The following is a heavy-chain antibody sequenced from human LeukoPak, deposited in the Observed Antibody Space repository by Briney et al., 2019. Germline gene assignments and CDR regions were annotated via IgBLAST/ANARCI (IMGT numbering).Heavy chain of an antibody. J-gene: IGHJ4*02. CDR2: IYHSGST. D-gene: IGHD1-1*01. V-gene: IGHV4-38-2*02. CDR1: GGSISSYY. CDR3: ARTKGTTGTFDY. Sequence: SETLSLTCTVSGGSISSYYWGWIRQPPGKGLEWIGSIYHSGSTYYNPSLKSRVTISVDTSKNQFSLKLSSATAADTAVYYCARTKGTTGTFDYWGQGTLVTVSS.